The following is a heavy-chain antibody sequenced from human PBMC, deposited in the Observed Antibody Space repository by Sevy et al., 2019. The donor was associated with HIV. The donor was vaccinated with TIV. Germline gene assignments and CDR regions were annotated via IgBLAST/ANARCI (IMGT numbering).Heavy chain of an antibody. D-gene: IGHD6-6*01. CDR3: ARAQAESSSTGGLDS. J-gene: IGHJ4*02. V-gene: IGHV4-61*01. CDR2: IYYSGST. CDR1: GASVSSGSFF. Sequence: SETLSLTCSVSGASVSSGSFFWTWIRQAPGKGLAWIGYIYYSGSTNYNPSLKSRVTFSVDTSKNQFSLKLRSVTAADTAVYYCARAQAESSSTGGLDSWGPGALVTVSS.